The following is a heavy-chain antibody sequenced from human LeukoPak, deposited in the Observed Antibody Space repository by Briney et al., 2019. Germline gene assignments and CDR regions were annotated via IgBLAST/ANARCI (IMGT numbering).Heavy chain of an antibody. CDR2: ISYDGSNK. Sequence: GRSLRLSCAASGFTFSRYAMHWVRQAPGKGLEWVAVISYDGSNKYYADSVKGRFTISRDNSKNTLYLQMNSLRAEDTAVYYCARELVATIPYYYYGMDVWGQGTTVTVSS. D-gene: IGHD5-12*01. CDR3: ARELVATIPYYYYGMDV. CDR1: GFTFSRYA. V-gene: IGHV3-30*04. J-gene: IGHJ6*02.